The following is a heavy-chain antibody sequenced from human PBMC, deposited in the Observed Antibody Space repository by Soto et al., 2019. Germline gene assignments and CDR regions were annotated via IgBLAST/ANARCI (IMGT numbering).Heavy chain of an antibody. CDR1: GGSISSYY. D-gene: IGHD6-19*01. V-gene: IGHV4-59*01. CDR3: ARGGIAVAGIHYYYGMDV. J-gene: IGHJ6*02. Sequence: SETLSLTCTVSGGSISSYYWSWIRQPPGKGLEWIGYIYYSGSTNYNPSLKSRVTISVDTSKNQFSLKLSSVTAADTAVYYCARGGIAVAGIHYYYGMDVWGQGTTVTVSS. CDR2: IYYSGST.